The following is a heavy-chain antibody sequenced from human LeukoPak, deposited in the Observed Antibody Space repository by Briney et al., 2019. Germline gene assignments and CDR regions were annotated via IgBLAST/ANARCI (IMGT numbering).Heavy chain of an antibody. CDR1: GFTFSSYS. V-gene: IGHV3-48*04. J-gene: IGHJ3*02. D-gene: IGHD6-19*01. Sequence: GGSLRLSCAASGFTFSSYSMNWVRRAPGKGLEWVSYISSSSSTIYYADSVKGRFTISRDNAKNSLYLQMNSLRAEDTAVYYCARVGYSSGWYRDDAFDIWGQGTMVTVSS. CDR2: ISSSSSTI. CDR3: ARVGYSSGWYRDDAFDI.